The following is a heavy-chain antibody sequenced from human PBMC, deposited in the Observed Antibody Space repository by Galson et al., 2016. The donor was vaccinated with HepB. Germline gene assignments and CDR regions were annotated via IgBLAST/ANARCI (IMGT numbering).Heavy chain of an antibody. CDR2: INGDNGNT. CDR1: GYTFTSYA. Sequence: SVKVSCKASGYTFTSYAMHWVRQAPGKRLEWMGWINGDNGNTKYSQKFQGRVTITRDTSASTAYMEVSSLRSEDTAVYYCARDSAKSSGWYWFDPWGQGTLVTVSS. CDR3: ARDSAKSSGWYWFDP. J-gene: IGHJ5*02. D-gene: IGHD6-19*01. V-gene: IGHV1-3*01.